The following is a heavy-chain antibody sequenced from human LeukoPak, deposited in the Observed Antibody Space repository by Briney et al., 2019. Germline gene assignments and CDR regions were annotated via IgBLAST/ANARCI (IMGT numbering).Heavy chain of an antibody. V-gene: IGHV3-30*18. CDR1: GFTFNNYG. Sequence: AGGSLRLSCAASGFTFNNYGMHWVRQAPGKGLEWVAVSYDGRNKHYPDSVKGRFTISRDISTDTLWLQMDSLRTEDTAVYYCAKGPLRGTAAAIDYWGQGTLVTVSS. CDR3: AKGPLRGTAAAIDY. D-gene: IGHD2-2*01. J-gene: IGHJ4*02. CDR2: SYDGRNK.